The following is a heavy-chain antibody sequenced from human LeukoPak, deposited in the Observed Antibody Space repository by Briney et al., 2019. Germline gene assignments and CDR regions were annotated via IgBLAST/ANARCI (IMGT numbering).Heavy chain of an antibody. V-gene: IGHV4-61*02. CDR3: ARGENYCDSSGLLADAFDI. Sequence: SETLSLTCSVSGGSISSGSYYWSWIRQPAGTGLEWIGRIYTSGSTNYNPSLKSRVTISVDTSKNQFSLKLSSVTAADTAVYYCARGENYCDSSGLLADAFDIWGQGTMVTVSS. CDR1: GGSISSGSYY. J-gene: IGHJ3*02. CDR2: IYTSGST. D-gene: IGHD3-22*01.